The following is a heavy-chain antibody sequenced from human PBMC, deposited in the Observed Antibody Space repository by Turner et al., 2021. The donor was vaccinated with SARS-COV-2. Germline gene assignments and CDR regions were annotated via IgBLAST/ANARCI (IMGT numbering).Heavy chain of an antibody. CDR2: IWYDGSNK. CDR3: AREGGVGATTGFDI. J-gene: IGHJ3*02. V-gene: IGHV3-33*01. Sequence: QVQLVESGGGVVQPGRSLRLSCAASGFTFSSYGMHWVRQAPGKGLELVAVIWYDGSNKYYADSVKGRFTISRDNSKNTLYLQMNSLRAEDTAVYYCAREGGVGATTGFDIWGQGTMVTVSS. CDR1: GFTFSSYG. D-gene: IGHD1-26*01.